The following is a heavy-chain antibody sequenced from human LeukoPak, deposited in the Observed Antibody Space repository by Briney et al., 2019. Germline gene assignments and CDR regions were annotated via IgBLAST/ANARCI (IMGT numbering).Heavy chain of an antibody. J-gene: IGHJ6*02. D-gene: IGHD5-12*01. Sequence: GGSLRLSCSASGCTFSSYAMHWCRQAPGKGREWVAVISYDGSSKYYADSVEGRCIISRENSKNTLELQMTSLRAEDTAVYYCASRYSGYDSIYYGMDVWGQGTTVTVSS. CDR2: ISYDGSSK. CDR1: GCTFSSYA. V-gene: IGHV3-30*04. CDR3: ASRYSGYDSIYYGMDV.